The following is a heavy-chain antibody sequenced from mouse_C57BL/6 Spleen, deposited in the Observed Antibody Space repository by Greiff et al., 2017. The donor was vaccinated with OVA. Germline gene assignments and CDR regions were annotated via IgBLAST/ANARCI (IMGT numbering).Heavy chain of an antibody. J-gene: IGHJ4*01. V-gene: IGHV5-4*01. Sequence: EVQRVESGGGLVKPGGSLKLSCAASGFTFSSYAMSWVRQTPEKRLEWVAPISDGGSYTYYPDNVKGRFTISRDNAKNNLYLQMSHLKSEDTAMYYCARGCNYDAMDYWGQGTSVTVSS. CDR1: GFTFSSYA. CDR2: ISDGGSYT. D-gene: IGHD2-1*01. CDR3: ARGCNYDAMDY.